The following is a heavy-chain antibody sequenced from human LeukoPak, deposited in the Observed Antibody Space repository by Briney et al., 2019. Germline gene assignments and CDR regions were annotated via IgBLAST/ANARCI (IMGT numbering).Heavy chain of an antibody. J-gene: IGHJ4*02. CDR3: AREVHGSGTLYLDY. D-gene: IGHD3-10*01. Sequence: GGSLRLSCAASGFTFSTYAMSWARQAPGKGLEWVSAISGSGVDTYYADSVKGRFTISRDSSKNTLYLQMNSLRAEDTAIYYCAREVHGSGTLYLDYWGQGTLVTVSS. V-gene: IGHV3-23*01. CDR2: ISGSGVDT. CDR1: GFTFSTYA.